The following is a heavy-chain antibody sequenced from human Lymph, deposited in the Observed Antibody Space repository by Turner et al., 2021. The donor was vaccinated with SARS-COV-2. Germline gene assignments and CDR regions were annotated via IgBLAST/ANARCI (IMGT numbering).Heavy chain of an antibody. CDR3: ARDANYYDSSGYLLVDGAFGI. CDR1: GFTFSSYG. D-gene: IGHD3-22*01. V-gene: IGHV3-33*01. CDR2: IGYDGSNK. J-gene: IGHJ3*02. Sequence: QVQLVASGGGVVQPGRSLRLSCDASGFTFSSYGMHGVRQAPGKGLDWVAVIGYDGSNKFYADSVKGRFTISRDNSKNTLYLQMNCLRAEDTAVYYCARDANYYDSSGYLLVDGAFGIWGQGTMVTISS.